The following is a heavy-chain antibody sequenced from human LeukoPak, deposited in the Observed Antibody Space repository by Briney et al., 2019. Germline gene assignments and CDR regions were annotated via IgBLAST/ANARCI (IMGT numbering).Heavy chain of an antibody. CDR1: GFTFSSYD. J-gene: IGHJ4*02. CDR2: IGVAANT. D-gene: IGHD5-18*01. Sequence: GGSLRLSCAASGFTFSSYDMHWVRQATGKGLEWVSAIGVAANTFYSGSVKGRFTISRENAKNSLYLLMSSLRAEDTAVYYCARQNTPHRNFDYWGQGTLVTVSS. V-gene: IGHV3-13*01. CDR3: ARQNTPHRNFDY.